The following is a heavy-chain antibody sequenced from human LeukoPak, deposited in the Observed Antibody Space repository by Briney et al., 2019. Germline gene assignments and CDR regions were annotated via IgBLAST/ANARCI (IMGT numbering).Heavy chain of an antibody. J-gene: IGHJ4*02. Sequence: GASVKVSCKASGGTFSSYAISWVRQAPGQGLEWMGGIIPIFGIANYSQKFQGSVTITADKFTSTVYMELNSLRCEDTAVYYCAKGPNYYDTSVIDYWGQGTLVTVSS. CDR1: GGTFSSYA. CDR3: AKGPNYYDTSVIDY. V-gene: IGHV1-69*10. D-gene: IGHD3-22*01. CDR2: IIPIFGIA.